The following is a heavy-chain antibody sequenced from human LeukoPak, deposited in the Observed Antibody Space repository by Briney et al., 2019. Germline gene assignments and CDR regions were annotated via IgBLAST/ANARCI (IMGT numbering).Heavy chain of an antibody. CDR3: ARGGYGSGSRYFDY. V-gene: IGHV4-59*01. CDR1: GDSISSYY. D-gene: IGHD3-10*01. CDR2: IYYSGST. J-gene: IGHJ4*02. Sequence: SETLSLTCTVSGDSISSYYWNWIRRTPGKGLEWIGYIYYSGSTNYNPSLKSRVTISVDTSKNQFSLKLSSVTAADTAVYYCARGGYGSGSRYFDYWGQGTLVTVSS.